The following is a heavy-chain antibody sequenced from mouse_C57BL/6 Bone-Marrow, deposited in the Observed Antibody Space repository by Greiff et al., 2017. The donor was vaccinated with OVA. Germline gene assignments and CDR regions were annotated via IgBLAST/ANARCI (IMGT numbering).Heavy chain of an antibody. CDR2: IYPRDGST. CDR3: ARRGSNYHYYAMDY. CDR1: GYTFTSYD. Sequence: VQGVESGPELVKPGASVKLSCKASGYTFTSYDINWVKQRPGQGLEWIGWIYPRDGSTKYNEKFKGKATLTVDTSSSTAYMELHSLTSEDSAVYFCARRGSNYHYYAMDYWGQGTSVTVSS. J-gene: IGHJ4*01. D-gene: IGHD2-5*01. V-gene: IGHV1-85*01.